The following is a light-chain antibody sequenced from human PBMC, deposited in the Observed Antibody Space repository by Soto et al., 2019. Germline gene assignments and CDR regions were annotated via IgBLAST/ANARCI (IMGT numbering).Light chain of an antibody. J-gene: IGKJ4*01. CDR2: GAS. CDR3: QPYGSSLGVT. Sequence: EILITQSPATLSVSPGERATLSCRASQSVSSNLAWYQQRPGQAPRLLVYGASSGANGIPARFSGSGSGTDFTLTISRLEPEDFAVYDCQPYGSSLGVTFGGGTKVDIK. V-gene: IGKV3-20*01. CDR1: QSVSSN.